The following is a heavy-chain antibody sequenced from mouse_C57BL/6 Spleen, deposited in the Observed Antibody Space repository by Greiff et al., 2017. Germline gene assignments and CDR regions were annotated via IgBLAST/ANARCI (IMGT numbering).Heavy chain of an antibody. CDR2: ISSGGDYI. CDR3: TRGGNDYDYFDY. CDR1: GFTFSSYA. J-gene: IGHJ2*01. V-gene: IGHV5-9-1*02. D-gene: IGHD2-4*01. Sequence: EVMLVESGEGLVKPGGSLKLSCAASGFTFSSYAMSWVRQTPEKRLEWVAYISSGGDYIYYADTVKGRFTISRDNARNTLYLQMSSLKSEDTAMYYCTRGGNDYDYFDYWGQGTTLTVSS.